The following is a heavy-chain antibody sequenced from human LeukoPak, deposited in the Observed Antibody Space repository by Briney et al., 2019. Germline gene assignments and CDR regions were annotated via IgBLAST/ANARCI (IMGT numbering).Heavy chain of an antibody. CDR1: GGSINSSEHY. J-gene: IGHJ4*02. Sequence: PSETLSLTCTVSGGSINSSEHYWGRIRQPPGKVLEWIVSIFQSGSTYAPLKSRVTISAGTSKHQFSLKWSSVTAVYTAVYYCARHATSSTSGPPYDYWGQETLVTVSS. CDR2: IFQSGST. CDR3: ARHATSSTSGPPYDY. D-gene: IGHD5-24*01. V-gene: IGHV4-39*01.